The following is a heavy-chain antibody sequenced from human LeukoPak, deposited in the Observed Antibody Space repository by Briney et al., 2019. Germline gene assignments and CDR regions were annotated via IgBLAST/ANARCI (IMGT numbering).Heavy chain of an antibody. CDR2: INHSGST. J-gene: IGHJ4*02. Sequence: PSETLSLTCAVYGGSFSGYYWSWIRQPPGKGLEWIGEINHSGSTNNNPSLKSRVTISVDTSKNQFSLKLSSVTAADTAVYYCARGEYDILTGYYLFDYWGQGTLVTVSS. CDR1: GGSFSGYY. V-gene: IGHV4-34*01. D-gene: IGHD3-9*01. CDR3: ARGEYDILTGYYLFDY.